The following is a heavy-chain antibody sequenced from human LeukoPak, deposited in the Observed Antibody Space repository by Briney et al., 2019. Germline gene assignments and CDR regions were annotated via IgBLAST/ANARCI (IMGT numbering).Heavy chain of an antibody. D-gene: IGHD3-10*01. J-gene: IGHJ3*02. CDR3: AKDQRSGEYDYGWGPFDI. V-gene: IGHV3-23*01. CDR2: ISGSGSST. Sequence: GGSLRLSCAASGFTFSSYAMSWVRQAPGKGLQWVSAISGSGSSTYYADSVKGRFTISRVNAENTLYLQMNSLRADDTAIYYCAKDQRSGEYDYGWGPFDIWGQGTMVTVSS. CDR1: GFTFSSYA.